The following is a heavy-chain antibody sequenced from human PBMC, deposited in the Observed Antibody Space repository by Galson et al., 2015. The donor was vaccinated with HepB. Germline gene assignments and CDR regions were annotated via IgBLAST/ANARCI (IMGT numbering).Heavy chain of an antibody. V-gene: IGHV1-18*04. Sequence: SCKASGYSFTDFGISWVRQAPGQGLEWMAWISGYNGDSDYAQKFQDRVTVTTDTSTTTAYMELRSLRSDDTAVYYCARDLPYYDSSEGHFDLWGRGTLVTVSS. D-gene: IGHD3-22*01. CDR3: ARDLPYYDSSEGHFDL. CDR1: GYSFTDFG. J-gene: IGHJ2*01. CDR2: ISGYNGDS.